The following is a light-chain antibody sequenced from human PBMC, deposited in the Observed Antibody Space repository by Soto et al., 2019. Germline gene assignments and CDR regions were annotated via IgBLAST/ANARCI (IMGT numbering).Light chain of an antibody. Sequence: EIVLTQSPDTLSLSPGERATISCRANQSFSTFFLAWYQQTPGQAPRLLIYSASSRPTGIPDRFTGSGSGTDFTLTISRLEPEDSAGYYCQQYCRSPPWTFGQGTKVDIK. CDR1: QSFSTFF. CDR2: SAS. J-gene: IGKJ1*01. V-gene: IGKV3-20*01. CDR3: QQYCRSPPWT.